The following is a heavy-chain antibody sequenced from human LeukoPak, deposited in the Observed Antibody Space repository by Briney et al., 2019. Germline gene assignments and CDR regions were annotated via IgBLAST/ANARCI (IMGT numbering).Heavy chain of an antibody. CDR3: ARSPATIGWNWGYYFDY. CDR1: GASIESFF. Sequence: SETLSLTCSVSGASIESFFWSWICLSAGKELECIGRISTTGSTYYNPSFKSRVIMSADASRSRFFMRLRSVTAADTAVYYCARSPATIGWNWGYYFDYSGQGSLVIVSS. V-gene: IGHV4-4*07. CDR2: ISTTGST. J-gene: IGHJ4*02. D-gene: IGHD7-27*01.